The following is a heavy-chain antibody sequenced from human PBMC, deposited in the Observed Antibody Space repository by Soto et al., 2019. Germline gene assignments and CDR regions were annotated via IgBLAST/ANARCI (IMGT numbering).Heavy chain of an antibody. CDR2: IKSKTDGGTA. V-gene: IGHV3-15*01. CDR3: TTGIYYDILTGYHNVAY. J-gene: IGHJ4*02. CDR1: GFNLSHPW. Sequence: GSLRLSCVASGFNLSHPWMTWVRQAAGKGLEWVGRIKSKTDGGTADYAAPVKGRATISRDDSKNTVYLQMNSLKTEDTAVYYCTTGIYYDILTGYHNVAYWGQGALVTV. D-gene: IGHD3-9*01.